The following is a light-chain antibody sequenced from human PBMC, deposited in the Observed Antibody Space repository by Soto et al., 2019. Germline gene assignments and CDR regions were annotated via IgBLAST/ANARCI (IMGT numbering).Light chain of an antibody. CDR2: DNN. CDR3: GTWDTSLSAVV. Sequence: QSVLTQPPSVSAAPGQKVTISCSGSSSNIGNNYVYWYQRLPGTAPKLLIYDNNERPSGIPDRFSGSKSGTSATLGITGLQTGDEADYYCGTWDTSLSAVVFGGGTKVTVL. J-gene: IGLJ2*01. CDR1: SSNIGNNY. V-gene: IGLV1-51*01.